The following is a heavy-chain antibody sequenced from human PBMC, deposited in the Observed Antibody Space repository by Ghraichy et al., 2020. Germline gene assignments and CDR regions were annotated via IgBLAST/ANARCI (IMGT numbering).Heavy chain of an antibody. D-gene: IGHD6-19*01. CDR1: GFTFSDYY. J-gene: IGHJ5*02. V-gene: IGHV3-11*04. CDR2: ISSSGSTI. Sequence: GSLRLSCAASGFTFSDYYMSWIRQAPGKGLEWVAYISSSGSTINKADSVKGRFTISRDNAKNSLFLQMNSLRADDTAVYYCAVYSSTDDWFDPWGQGTLVTVSS. CDR3: AVYSSTDDWFDP.